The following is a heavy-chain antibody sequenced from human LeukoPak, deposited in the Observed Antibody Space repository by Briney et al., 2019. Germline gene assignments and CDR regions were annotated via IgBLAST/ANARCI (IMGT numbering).Heavy chain of an antibody. Sequence: GGSLRLSCAASGFTFSSYAMRWVRQAPGKGLEWVSAISGSGGSTYYADSVKGRFTISRDNSKNTLYLQMNSLRAEDAAVYYCAKRPGNYWYFDLWGRGTLVTVSS. J-gene: IGHJ2*01. CDR3: AKRPGNYWYFDL. V-gene: IGHV3-23*01. D-gene: IGHD1-26*01. CDR1: GFTFSSYA. CDR2: ISGSGGST.